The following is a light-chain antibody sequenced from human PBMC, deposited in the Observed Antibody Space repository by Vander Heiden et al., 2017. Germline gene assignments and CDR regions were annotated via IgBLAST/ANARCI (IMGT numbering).Light chain of an antibody. CDR2: KDR. CDR1: NIGSKN. Sequence: YELTQPLSVSVALGQPATFTCGGNNIGSKNVHWYQQKPGQVPVVVIYKDRNRPSGIPERFSGSNSGNTATLTISRAQAGDEADYYCHVWDSTTAVFGGGTKLTVL. CDR3: HVWDSTTAV. V-gene: IGLV3-9*01. J-gene: IGLJ3*02.